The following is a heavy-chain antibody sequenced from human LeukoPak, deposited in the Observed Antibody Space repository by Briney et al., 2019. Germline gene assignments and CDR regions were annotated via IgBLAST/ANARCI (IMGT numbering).Heavy chain of an antibody. V-gene: IGHV1-69*04. D-gene: IGHD3-3*01. CDR1: GYTFTGYY. Sequence: SLNVSCKASGYTFTGYYMHWVREAPGQGLEWMGRIIPILGIANYAQKLQGRVTITADKSTSTAYMELSSLRSEDTAVYYCARDPVRFLEWLPPYGMDVWGQGTTVTVSS. CDR3: ARDPVRFLEWLPPYGMDV. CDR2: IIPILGIA. J-gene: IGHJ6*02.